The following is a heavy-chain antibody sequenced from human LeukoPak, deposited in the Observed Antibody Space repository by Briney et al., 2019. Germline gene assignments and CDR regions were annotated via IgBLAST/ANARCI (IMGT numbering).Heavy chain of an antibody. CDR2: IYYSGST. Sequence: SETLSPTCTVSGGSISSSSYYWGWIRQPPGKGLEWIGSIYYSGSTYYNPSLKSRVTISVDTSKNQFSLKLSSVTAADTAVYYCAREEVVAASGYWGQGTLVTVSS. J-gene: IGHJ4*02. V-gene: IGHV4-39*02. D-gene: IGHD2-15*01. CDR3: AREEVVAASGY. CDR1: GGSISSSSYY.